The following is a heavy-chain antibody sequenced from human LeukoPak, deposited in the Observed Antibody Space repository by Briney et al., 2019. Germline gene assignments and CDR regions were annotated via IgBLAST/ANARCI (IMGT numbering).Heavy chain of an antibody. CDR3: ARGDGYNFFDY. J-gene: IGHJ4*02. CDR2: LNEDNTYI. D-gene: IGHD5-24*01. CDR1: GFTFSSYS. V-gene: IGHV3-21*04. Sequence: GGSLRLSCAASGFTFSSYSMNWVRQAPGKGLEWVSSLNEDNTYIRYADSVRGRFTISRDNSENTLYLQMKSLRAEDTAVYYCARGDGYNFFDYWGQGTLVTVSS.